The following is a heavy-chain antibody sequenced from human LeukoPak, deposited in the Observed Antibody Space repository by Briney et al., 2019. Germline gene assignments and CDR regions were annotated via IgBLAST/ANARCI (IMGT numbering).Heavy chain of an antibody. CDR1: GYTLTELS. D-gene: IGHD6-6*01. CDR3: ATLSHSSSSWDYYFDY. V-gene: IGHV1-24*01. CDR2: FDPEDGET. Sequence: GASVKVSCEVSGYTLTELSMHWVRQAPGKGLEWMGGFDPEDGETIYAQKFQGRVTMTEDTSTDTAYMELSSLRSEDTAVYYCATLSHSSSSWDYYFDYWGQGTLVTVSS. J-gene: IGHJ4*02.